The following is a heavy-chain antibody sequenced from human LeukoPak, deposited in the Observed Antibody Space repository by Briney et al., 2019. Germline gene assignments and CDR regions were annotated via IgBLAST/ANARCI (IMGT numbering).Heavy chain of an antibody. J-gene: IGHJ4*02. V-gene: IGHV1-2*02. CDR3: ARLSVL. CDR1: GYPFSDYY. CDR2: INPKNGDT. Sequence: EASVKVSCKTSGYPFSDYYIHWIRQASGQGLESMGWINPKNGDTKYAQRSQGRLTISMDTSIGTVYMELSSLRYDNTAVYYCARLSVLWGQGTLVTVSS. D-gene: IGHD3-16*02.